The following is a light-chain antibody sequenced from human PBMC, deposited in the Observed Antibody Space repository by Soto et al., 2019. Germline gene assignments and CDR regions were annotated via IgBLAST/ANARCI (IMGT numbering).Light chain of an antibody. J-gene: IGLJ2*01. V-gene: IGLV1-40*01. Sequence: QAVVTQPPSVSGAPGQRVTISCTWSTSNIGAGYDVHWYQQLPGTAPKLLIYGNSNRPSGVPDRFSGSKSGTAASLAITGLQAEEEADDYCQSDDSSLSGSVFGGGTKLTVL. CDR1: TSNIGAGYD. CDR2: GNS. CDR3: QSDDSSLSGSV.